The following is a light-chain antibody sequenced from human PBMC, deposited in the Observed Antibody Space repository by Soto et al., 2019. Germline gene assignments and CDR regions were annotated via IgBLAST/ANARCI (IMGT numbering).Light chain of an antibody. Sequence: IVLTQSPTTLSLWPGETAVLSCRASQSISSSLSWYQQRPGQTPRLLIYDASNRAPGIPDRFSGSGSGTVFTLTISSLEPEDFALYYCHQRSSWITFGQGTRLEIE. V-gene: IGKV3-11*01. CDR1: QSISSS. CDR2: DAS. CDR3: HQRSSWIT. J-gene: IGKJ5*01.